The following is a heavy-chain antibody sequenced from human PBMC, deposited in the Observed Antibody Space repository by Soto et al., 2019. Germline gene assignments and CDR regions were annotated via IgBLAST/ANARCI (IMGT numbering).Heavy chain of an antibody. CDR2: IRQDGSEN. CDR3: GRERGSKSMDV. CDR1: GFTFSNYW. V-gene: IGHV3-7*03. J-gene: IGHJ6*02. Sequence: EIQLVESGGGLVQPGGSLRLSCAASGFTFSNYWMTWVRQAPGKGLEWVANIRQDGSENSYVDSVKGRFTISRDNTKNSLFLQMNNLRAEDAAIYYCGRERGSKSMDVWGQGTTVTVSS. D-gene: IGHD2-15*01.